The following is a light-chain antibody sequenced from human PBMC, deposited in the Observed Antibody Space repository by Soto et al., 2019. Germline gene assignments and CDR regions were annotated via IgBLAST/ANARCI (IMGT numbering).Light chain of an antibody. V-gene: IGKV1-39*01. CDR1: QSVTTF. J-gene: IGKJ3*01. CDR2: RAS. Sequence: DIQVTQYQYSLSASVGDRVTISCRTSQSVTTFLNWYRQKPGEAPKLLIYRASTLQTGIPSRFSGSGYGADFVLTISSLQPEDFATYYCQQSYISPRTFGLVTKVDIK. CDR3: QQSYISPRT.